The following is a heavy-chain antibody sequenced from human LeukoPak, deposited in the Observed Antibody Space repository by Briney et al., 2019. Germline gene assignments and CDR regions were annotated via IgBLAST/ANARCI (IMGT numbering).Heavy chain of an antibody. CDR3: ARGTDLYCSSTSCYSVYYYGMDV. J-gene: IGHJ6*02. Sequence: SETLSLTCAVYGGSFSGYYWSWIRQPPGKGLEWIGEINHSGSTNYNPSLKSRVTISVDTSKNQFSLKLSSVTAADTAVYYCARGTDLYCSSTSCYSVYYYGMDVWGQGTTVTVSS. D-gene: IGHD2-2*01. V-gene: IGHV4-34*01. CDR2: INHSGST. CDR1: GGSFSGYY.